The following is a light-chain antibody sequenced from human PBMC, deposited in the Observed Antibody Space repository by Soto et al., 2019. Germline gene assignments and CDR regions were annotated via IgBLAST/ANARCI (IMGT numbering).Light chain of an antibody. V-gene: IGKV3D-15*01. CDR1: QSVSSN. Sequence: DIVMTQSPDSIAVSLGERATINCKSSQSVSSNLAWYQQKPGQAPRLLIYDASTRATGIPARFSGSGSGTEFILTISSLQSEDFGVYYCQQYNNWPPITFGQGTRLEIK. J-gene: IGKJ5*01. CDR3: QQYNNWPPIT. CDR2: DAS.